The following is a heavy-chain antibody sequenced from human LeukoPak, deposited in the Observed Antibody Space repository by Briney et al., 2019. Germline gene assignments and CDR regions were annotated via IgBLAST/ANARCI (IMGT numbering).Heavy chain of an antibody. Sequence: GGSLRLSCAASGFTFNNAWMSWVRQAPGKGLEWDGRIKSKTDGRTTDYAAPVKGRFNISRDDSKITLYLQMNSLKTEETAVYYCTTRTVTHWGQGTLVTVSS. CDR1: GFTFNNAW. CDR3: TTRTVTH. V-gene: IGHV3-15*01. D-gene: IGHD4-17*01. CDR2: IKSKTDGRTT. J-gene: IGHJ4*02.